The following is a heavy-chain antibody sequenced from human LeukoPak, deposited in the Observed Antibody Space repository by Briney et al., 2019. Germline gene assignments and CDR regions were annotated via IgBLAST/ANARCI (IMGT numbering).Heavy chain of an antibody. CDR2: ILVGSGNT. CDR1: GFTFTSTA. V-gene: IGHV1-58*01. D-gene: IGHD2-2*01. CDR3: ASDPPYTSSSAW. J-gene: IGHJ4*02. Sequence: SVKVSCKASGFTFTSTAVQWERQARGQRLEWIGWILVGSGNTNYAQMFQERVTLTWDVSTSTAYMVLSSLRSEDTAIYYCASDPPYTSSSAWWGQGTLVTVSS.